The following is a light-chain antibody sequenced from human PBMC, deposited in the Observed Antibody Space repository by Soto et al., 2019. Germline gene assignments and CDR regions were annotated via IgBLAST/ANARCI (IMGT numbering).Light chain of an antibody. V-gene: IGKV1-39*01. Sequence: DIPMTQSPSSLSASVGDSVTSTCRASQSISSYLNWYQQKPGKAPKLLIYAASSLQSGVPSRFSGSGSGTDFTLTISSLQPEDFATYYCQQRYSTPWTFGRGTKVEIK. CDR2: AAS. J-gene: IGKJ1*01. CDR1: QSISSY. CDR3: QQRYSTPWT.